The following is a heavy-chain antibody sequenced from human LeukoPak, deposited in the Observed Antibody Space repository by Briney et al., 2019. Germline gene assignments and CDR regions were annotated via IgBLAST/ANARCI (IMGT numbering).Heavy chain of an antibody. CDR2: TSSDLNVK. Sequence: QSGGSLRLSCAASGFTFRNYVIHWVRQAPGKGLEWVAVTSSDLNVKLYADSVKGRFTISRDNAKNSLYLQMNSLRAEDTALYHCARNNGMDVWGQGTTVIVSS. CDR3: ARNNGMDV. V-gene: IGHV3-30-3*01. J-gene: IGHJ6*02. CDR1: GFTFRNYV.